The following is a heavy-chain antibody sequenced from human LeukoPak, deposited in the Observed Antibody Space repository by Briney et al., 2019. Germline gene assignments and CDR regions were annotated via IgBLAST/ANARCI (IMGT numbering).Heavy chain of an antibody. Sequence: GGSLRLSCAASGFTVSSNYMSWVRQAPGKGLEWVSVIYSGGSTYYADSVKGRFTISRDNSKNTLYLQMNSLRAEDTAVYYCANYYYDSSADYWGQGTLVTVSS. CDR3: ANYYYDSSADY. CDR1: GFTVSSNY. V-gene: IGHV3-53*01. D-gene: IGHD3-22*01. J-gene: IGHJ4*02. CDR2: IYSGGST.